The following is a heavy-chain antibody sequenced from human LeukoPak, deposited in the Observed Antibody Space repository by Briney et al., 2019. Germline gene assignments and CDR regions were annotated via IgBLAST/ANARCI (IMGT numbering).Heavy chain of an antibody. Sequence: PGGSLRLSCAASGFTFSSYAMHWVRQAPGKGLEWVAVISYDGSNKYYADSVKGRFTISRDNSKNTLYLQMNSLRAEDTAVYYCARDHGDYVGAFDIWGQGTMVTVSS. CDR2: ISYDGSNK. D-gene: IGHD4-17*01. CDR3: ARDHGDYVGAFDI. V-gene: IGHV3-30*04. J-gene: IGHJ3*02. CDR1: GFTFSSYA.